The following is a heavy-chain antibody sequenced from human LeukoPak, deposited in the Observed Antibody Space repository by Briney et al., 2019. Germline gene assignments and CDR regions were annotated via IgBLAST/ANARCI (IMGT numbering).Heavy chain of an antibody. D-gene: IGHD2-8*01. CDR1: GGTFSSYA. CDR3: ARASGYCTNGVCYRGYYYYMDV. Sequence: SVKVSCKASGGTFSSYAISWVRQAPGQGLEWMGRIIPIFGTANYAQKFQGRVTITTDESTSTAYMELSSLRSEDTAVNYCARASGYCTNGVCYRGYYYYMDVWGKGTTVTVSS. V-gene: IGHV1-69*05. CDR2: IIPIFGTA. J-gene: IGHJ6*03.